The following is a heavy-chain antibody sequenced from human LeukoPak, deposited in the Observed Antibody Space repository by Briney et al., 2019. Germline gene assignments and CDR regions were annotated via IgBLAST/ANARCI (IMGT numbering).Heavy chain of an antibody. Sequence: PGGSLRLSCAASGFTFSSYWMSWVRQAPGKGLEWVANIKQDGSEKYYVDSVKGRFTISRDNAKNSLYLQMNSLRAEDTAVYYCAKDGYDLGDAFDIWGQGTMVTVSS. D-gene: IGHD3-16*01. V-gene: IGHV3-7*01. CDR2: IKQDGSEK. J-gene: IGHJ3*02. CDR3: AKDGYDLGDAFDI. CDR1: GFTFSSYW.